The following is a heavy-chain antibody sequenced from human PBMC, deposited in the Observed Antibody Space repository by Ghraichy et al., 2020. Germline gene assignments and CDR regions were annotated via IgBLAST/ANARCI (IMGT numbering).Heavy chain of an antibody. CDR1: GFTFSSYA. CDR2: ISYDGSNK. CDR3: ARDLNDDLGY. Sequence: LSLTCAASGFTFSSYAMHWVRQAPGKGLEWVAVISYDGSNKYYADSVKGRFTISRDNSKNTLYLQMNSLRAEDTAVYYCARDLNDDLGYWGQGTLVTVSS. V-gene: IGHV3-30-3*01. J-gene: IGHJ4*02.